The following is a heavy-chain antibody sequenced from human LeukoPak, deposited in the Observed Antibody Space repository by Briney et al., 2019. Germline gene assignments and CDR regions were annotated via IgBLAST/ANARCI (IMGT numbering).Heavy chain of an antibody. CDR1: GYTFTGYY. CDR2: INPNSGGT. Sequence: ASVKVSCKASGYTFTGYYMHWVRQAPGQGLEWMGRINPNSGGTNYAQKFQGRVTMTRDTSNSTAYMELSRLRSDDTAVYYCARVSVQLWLERYYFDYWGQGTLVTVSS. CDR3: ARVSVQLWLERYYFDY. D-gene: IGHD5-18*01. V-gene: IGHV1-2*06. J-gene: IGHJ4*02.